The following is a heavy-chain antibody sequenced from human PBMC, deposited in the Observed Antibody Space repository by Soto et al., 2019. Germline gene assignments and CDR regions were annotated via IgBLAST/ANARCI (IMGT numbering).Heavy chain of an antibody. V-gene: IGHV3-48*02. CDR1: GFTFSVYS. CDR2: ITGSSDRI. Sequence: EVQLVESGGGWVQPGGSLRLSCAASGFTFSVYSMNWVRQAPGKGLDWVSYITGSSDRILFADSVKGRFTVSRDNAKNSLYLQMNSLRDEDTGVYYCTTSNGHLNHWGQGTLGSVSS. D-gene: IGHD3-22*01. CDR3: TTSNGHLNH. J-gene: IGHJ4*02.